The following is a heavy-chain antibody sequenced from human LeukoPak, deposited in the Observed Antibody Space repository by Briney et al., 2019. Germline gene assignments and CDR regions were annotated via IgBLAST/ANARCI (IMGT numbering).Heavy chain of an antibody. CDR3: ARGPHERFLEWPFDY. CDR2: IYYSGST. V-gene: IGHV4-39*07. Sequence: KSSETLSLTCTVSGGSISSSSYYWGWIRQPPGKGLEWIGSIYYSGSTYYNPSLKSRVTISVDTSKNQFSLKLSSVTAADTAVYYCARGPHERFLEWPFDYWGQGTLVTVSS. CDR1: GGSISSSSYY. J-gene: IGHJ4*02. D-gene: IGHD3-3*01.